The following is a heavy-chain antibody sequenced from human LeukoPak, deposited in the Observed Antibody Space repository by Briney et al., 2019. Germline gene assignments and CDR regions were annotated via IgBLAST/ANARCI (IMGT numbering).Heavy chain of an antibody. CDR3: AKDPQGLSGGFYGWFDP. CDR2: ISETGDST. CDR1: EFTFSSYA. D-gene: IGHD1-26*01. J-gene: IGHJ5*02. Sequence: GGSLRLSCAASEFTFSSYAMSWVRQAPGKGLEWVSTISETGDSTYYADSVKGRFTISRDISKNTLYLQMNSLRAEDTALYYCAKDPQGLSGGFYGWFDPWGQGTLVTVSS. V-gene: IGHV3-23*01.